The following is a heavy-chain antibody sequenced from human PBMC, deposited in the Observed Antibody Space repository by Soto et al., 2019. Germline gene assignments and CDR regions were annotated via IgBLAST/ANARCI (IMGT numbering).Heavy chain of an antibody. Sequence: SGPTLVNPTQTLTLTCTFSGFSLSTSGMCVSWIRQPPGKALEWLARIDWDDDKYYSTSLKTRLTISKDTSKNQVVLTMTNMDLVDTATYYCARIPYSSGWGWHYYGMDVWGQGTTVTVSS. CDR2: IDWDDDK. J-gene: IGHJ6*02. V-gene: IGHV2-70*11. CDR3: ARIPYSSGWGWHYYGMDV. CDR1: GFSLSTSGMC. D-gene: IGHD6-19*01.